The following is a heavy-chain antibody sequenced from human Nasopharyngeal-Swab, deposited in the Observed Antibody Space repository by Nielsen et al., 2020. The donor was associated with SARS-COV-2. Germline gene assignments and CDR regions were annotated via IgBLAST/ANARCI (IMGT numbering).Heavy chain of an antibody. CDR3: ARNKMYSSSWYYYYYYMDV. CDR2: IIPIFGTA. CDR1: GGTFSSYA. V-gene: IGHV1-69*13. D-gene: IGHD6-13*01. J-gene: IGHJ6*03. Sequence: SVKVSCKASGGTFSSYAISWLRQAPGQGLEWMGGIIPIFGTANYAQKFQGRVTITADDSTSTAYMELSSLRSEDTAVYYCARNKMYSSSWYYYYYYMDVWGKGTTVTVSS.